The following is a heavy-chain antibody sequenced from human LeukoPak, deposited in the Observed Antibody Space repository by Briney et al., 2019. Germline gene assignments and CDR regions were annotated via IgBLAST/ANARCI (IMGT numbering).Heavy chain of an antibody. Sequence: GESLKISCKGSGYSFTNYWIGWVRRMPGKGLEWMGIIFPDDSDTRYSPSFQGQVTISADKSISTAYLQWSSLKASDSATYYCARRDILTGILDYWGQGTLVTVSS. CDR2: IFPDDSDT. V-gene: IGHV5-51*03. J-gene: IGHJ4*02. CDR1: GYSFTNYW. CDR3: ARRDILTGILDY. D-gene: IGHD3-9*01.